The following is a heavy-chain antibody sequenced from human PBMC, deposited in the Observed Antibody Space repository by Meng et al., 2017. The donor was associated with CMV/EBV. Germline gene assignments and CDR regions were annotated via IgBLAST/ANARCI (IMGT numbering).Heavy chain of an antibody. V-gene: IGHV1-46*01. J-gene: IGHJ4*02. D-gene: IGHD5-24*01. CDR3: AREFDGYTFDY. Sequence: QVGRGASGAGGKKPGASVKVSCKASGYTFTRYYMHWVRQAPGQGLEWMEIINPSGGSTSYAQKFQGGVTMTRDTSTSTVYMELSSLRSEDTAVYYCAREFDGYTFDYWGQGTLVTVSS. CDR2: INPSGGST. CDR1: GYTFTRYY.